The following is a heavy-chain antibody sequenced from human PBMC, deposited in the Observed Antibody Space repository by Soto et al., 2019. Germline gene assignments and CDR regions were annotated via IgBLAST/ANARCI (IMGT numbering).Heavy chain of an antibody. Sequence: GGSLRLSCAASGFTFSSYAMSWVRQAPGKGLEWVSAISGSGGSTYYADSVKGRFTISRDNSKNTLYLQMNSLRAEDTAVYYCAKDRYYDILTGYSDYWGQGTLVTVSS. CDR2: ISGSGGST. J-gene: IGHJ4*02. D-gene: IGHD3-9*01. CDR1: GFTFSSYA. CDR3: AKDRYYDILTGYSDY. V-gene: IGHV3-23*01.